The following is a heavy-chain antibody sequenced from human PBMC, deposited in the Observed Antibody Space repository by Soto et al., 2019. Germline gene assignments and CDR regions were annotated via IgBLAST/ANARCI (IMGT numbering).Heavy chain of an antibody. CDR2: INPNSGGT. CDR3: ARGETTGDWFDP. J-gene: IGHJ5*02. V-gene: IGHV1-2*04. Sequence: GSSVKVSCKASGYTFTGYYMHWVRQAPGQGLEWMGWINPNSGGTNYAQKFQGWVTMTRDTSISTAYMELSRLRSDDTAVYYCARGETTGDWFDPWGQGTLVTVSS. D-gene: IGHD4-17*01. CDR1: GYTFTGYY.